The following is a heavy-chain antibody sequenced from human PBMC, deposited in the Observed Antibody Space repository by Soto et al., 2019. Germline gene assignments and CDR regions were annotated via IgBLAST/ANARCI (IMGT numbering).Heavy chain of an antibody. D-gene: IGHD4-17*01. CDR1: GFTFSSYA. Sequence: PGGSLRLSCAASGFTFSSYARSWVRQAPGKGLEWVSAISGSGDSTYYADSVKGRFTISRDNSKNTLYLQMNSLRAEDTAVYYCAKLLNTDYGPRLPGYWGQGTLVTVSS. CDR2: ISGSGDST. V-gene: IGHV3-23*01. J-gene: IGHJ4*02. CDR3: AKLLNTDYGPRLPGY.